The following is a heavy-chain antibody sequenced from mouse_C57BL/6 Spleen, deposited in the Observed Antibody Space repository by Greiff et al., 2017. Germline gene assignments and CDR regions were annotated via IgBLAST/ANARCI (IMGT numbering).Heavy chain of an antibody. CDR2: IDPENGDT. V-gene: IGHV14-4*01. CDR3: TTRDCNGLGPYFDY. J-gene: IGHJ2*01. CDR1: GFNINDDY. Sequence: EVMLVESGAELVRPGASVTLSCTASGFNINDDYMHWVKQTPEQGLEWIGWIDPENGDTEYASKFQGQAIITADTSSNTDYLLLSSLTSGNTAVYYCTTRDCNGLGPYFDYWGQGTTLTVSS. D-gene: IGHD1-1*01.